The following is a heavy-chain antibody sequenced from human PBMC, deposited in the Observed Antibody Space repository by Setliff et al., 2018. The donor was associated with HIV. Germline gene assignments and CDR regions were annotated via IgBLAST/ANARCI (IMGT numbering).Heavy chain of an antibody. Sequence: PSETLSLTCTVSGDSVSTRNSFWGWIRQPPGKGLEWIGSFSYNGGRRCTPSLKSRVTISADMSKNQFSLNLNSVTAADTAVYYCVKHVDSDFSGDPDWFDPWGQGIPVTVSS. J-gene: IGHJ5*02. CDR1: GDSVSTRNSF. D-gene: IGHD2-15*01. CDR3: VKHVDSDFSGDPDWFDP. CDR2: FSYNGGR. V-gene: IGHV4-39*01.